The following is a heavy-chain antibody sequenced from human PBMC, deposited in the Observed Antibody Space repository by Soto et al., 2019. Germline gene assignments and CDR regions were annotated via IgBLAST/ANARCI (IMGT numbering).Heavy chain of an antibody. J-gene: IGHJ4*02. CDR1: GFTFSSYA. V-gene: IGHV3-30-3*01. CDR3: AIDPVRIGYSSGWLGD. Sequence: QVQLVESGGGVVQPGRSLRLSCAASGFTFSSYAMHWVRQAPGKGLEWVAVISDDGSNKYYADSVKGRFTISRDNSKNTLYLQMNSLSAEDTAVYYCAIDPVRIGYSSGWLGDWGQGTLVTVSS. CDR2: ISDDGSNK. D-gene: IGHD6-19*01.